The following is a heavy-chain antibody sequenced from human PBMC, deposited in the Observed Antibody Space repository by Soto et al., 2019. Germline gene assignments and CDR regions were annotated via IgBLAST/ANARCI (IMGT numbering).Heavy chain of an antibody. J-gene: IGHJ6*02. CDR1: GYTFTSYY. Sequence: GGPVKVSCKASGYTFTSYYMHWVRQAPGQGLEWMGIINPSGGSTSYAQKFQGRVTMTRDTSTSTVYMELSSLRSEDTAVYYCARASLGYCSSTSCPGDYYYGMDVWGQGTTVTVSS. V-gene: IGHV1-46*01. CDR3: ARASLGYCSSTSCPGDYYYGMDV. D-gene: IGHD2-2*01. CDR2: INPSGGST.